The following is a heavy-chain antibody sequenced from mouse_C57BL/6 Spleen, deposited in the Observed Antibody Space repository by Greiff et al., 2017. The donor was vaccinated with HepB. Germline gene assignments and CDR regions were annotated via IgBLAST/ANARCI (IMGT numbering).Heavy chain of an antibody. D-gene: IGHD2-5*01. V-gene: IGHV1-22*01. CDR1: GYTFTDYN. CDR2: INPNNGGT. J-gene: IGHJ3*01. Sequence: VQLKESGPELVKPGASVKMSCKASGYTFTDYNMHWVKQSHGKSLEWIGYINPNNGGTSYNQKFKGKATLTVNKSSSTAYMELRSLTSEDSAVYYCAQSYYSNYGGAYWGQGTLVTVSA. CDR3: AQSYYSNYGGAY.